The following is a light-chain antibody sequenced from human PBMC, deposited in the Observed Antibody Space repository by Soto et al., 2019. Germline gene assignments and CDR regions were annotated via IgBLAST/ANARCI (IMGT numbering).Light chain of an antibody. Sequence: DIQLTQSPPTLSASVEDRVTITCRASQSIKYSLAWYQKMPGKAPKLLIYGASSLQSGVPSRFSGSGSGTEFTLTISSLQPDDFATYFCQHHNSYSQTFGQGTKVEIK. J-gene: IGKJ1*01. CDR2: GAS. CDR1: QSIKYS. CDR3: QHHNSYSQT. V-gene: IGKV1-5*01.